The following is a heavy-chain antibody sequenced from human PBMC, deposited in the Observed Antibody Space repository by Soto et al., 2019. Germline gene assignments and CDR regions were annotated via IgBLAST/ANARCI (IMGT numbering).Heavy chain of an antibody. D-gene: IGHD4-17*01. CDR1: GFTFYSSW. Sequence: PGGSLRLSCVASGFTFYSSWMAWVRQAPGKGLEWVADIKKDGSSINYVDSVKGRVTISRDNAKNSLYLQMNSLRAEDTAVYYCAKEYYGDYAFEYWGQGTLVTVSS. J-gene: IGHJ4*02. CDR2: IKKDGSSI. V-gene: IGHV3-7*03. CDR3: AKEYYGDYAFEY.